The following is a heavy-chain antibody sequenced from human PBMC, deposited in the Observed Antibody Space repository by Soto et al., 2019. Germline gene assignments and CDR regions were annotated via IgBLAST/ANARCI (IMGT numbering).Heavy chain of an antibody. J-gene: IGHJ6*02. D-gene: IGHD3-9*01. CDR2: IWYDGSNK. V-gene: IGHV3-33*01. CDR3: ARDRDYDILTGNYYGMDV. CDR1: GFTFSSYG. Sequence: PGGSLRLSCAASGFTFSSYGMHWVRQAPGKGLEWVAVIWYDGSNKYYADSVKGRFTISRDNSKSTLYLQMNSLRAEDTAVYYCARDRDYDILTGNYYGMDVWGQGTTVTVSS.